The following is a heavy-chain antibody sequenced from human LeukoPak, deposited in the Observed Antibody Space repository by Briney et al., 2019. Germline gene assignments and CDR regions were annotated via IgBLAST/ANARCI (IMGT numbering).Heavy chain of an antibody. Sequence: PGGSLRLSCAASGFTFSSYGMHWVRQAPGKGLEWVAFIRYDGSNKYYADSVKGRFTISRDNSKNTLYLQMNSLRAEDTAVYYCAKEGKTVTTRAYFDYWGQGTLVTVSS. CDR3: AKEGKTVTTRAYFDY. CDR2: IRYDGSNK. CDR1: GFTFSSYG. V-gene: IGHV3-30*02. J-gene: IGHJ4*02. D-gene: IGHD4-11*01.